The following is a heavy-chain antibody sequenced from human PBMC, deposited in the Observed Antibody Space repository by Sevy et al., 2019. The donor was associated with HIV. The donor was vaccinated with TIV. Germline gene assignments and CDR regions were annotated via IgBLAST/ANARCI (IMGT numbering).Heavy chain of an antibody. J-gene: IGHJ4*02. CDR1: GFTFRNYA. CDR2: ISGTGGSGDKT. Sequence: GGSLRLSCAASGFTFRNYAMNWIRQAPGKGLEWVSCISGTGGSGDKTNYADSVKGRFTISRDDSKNSLYLQLNTLRAEDTAIYYCARKYDSSGYFDYWGQGTLVTVSS. D-gene: IGHD3-22*01. CDR3: ARKYDSSGYFDY. V-gene: IGHV3-23*01.